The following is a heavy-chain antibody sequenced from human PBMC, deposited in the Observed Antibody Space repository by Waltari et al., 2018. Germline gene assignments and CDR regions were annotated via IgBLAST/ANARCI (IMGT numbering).Heavy chain of an antibody. Sequence: VQLVQSGAEVKKPGASVKVSCKAPGYNCTSYDIHWVRHSTGQGLEWMGWMNPNSGVTGYAQKFQGRVKMTRDTSTGTAYMEVSSLRSEDTAVYYCARVAAIGLVRFYGYWGQGTLVTVSS. J-gene: IGHJ4*02. CDR2: MNPNSGVT. CDR3: ARVAAIGLVRFYGY. D-gene: IGHD2-21*01. V-gene: IGHV1-8*01. CDR1: GYNCTSYD.